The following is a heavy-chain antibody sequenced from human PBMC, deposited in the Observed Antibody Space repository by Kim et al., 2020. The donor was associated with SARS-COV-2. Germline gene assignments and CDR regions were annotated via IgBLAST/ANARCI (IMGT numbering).Heavy chain of an antibody. CDR2: IIPIFGTP. D-gene: IGHD2-15*01. Sequence: SVKVSCKASGGTFGTYTITWVRQAPGQGLEWMGVIIPIFGTPDYAQNFQGRVTISADESTSTAYMELSSLRSEDTAVYYCAKKEIVGPLDYWGQGTLVTVSS. V-gene: IGHV1-69*13. J-gene: IGHJ4*02. CDR1: GGTFGTYT. CDR3: AKKEIVGPLDY.